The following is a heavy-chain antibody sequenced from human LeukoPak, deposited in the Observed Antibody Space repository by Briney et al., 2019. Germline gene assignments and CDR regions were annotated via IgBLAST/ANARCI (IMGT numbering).Heavy chain of an antibody. CDR3: TGGYSTRHFPFDS. Sequence: PGGSLRLSCAASGFTFSSYSMSWVRQTPGKGLEWVAYMNSSGSTIYYAAAVRGRFTISRDNDKNSLYLDMGSLRLEDTAFYYCTGGYSTRHFPFDSWGQGTLVTVSS. D-gene: IGHD2-2*01. CDR2: MNSSGSTI. V-gene: IGHV3-48*04. J-gene: IGHJ4*02. CDR1: GFTFSSYS.